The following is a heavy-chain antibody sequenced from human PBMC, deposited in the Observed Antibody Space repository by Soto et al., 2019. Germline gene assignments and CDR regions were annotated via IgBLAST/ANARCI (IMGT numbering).Heavy chain of an antibody. CDR3: ARAHQTTVTTDLFDY. CDR2: IIPIFGTA. Sequence: QVQLVQSGAEVKKPGSSVKVSCKASGGTFSSYAISWVRQAPGQGLEWMGGIIPIFGTANYAQKFQGRVTITADESMXTAYRELSSLRSEDTAVYYCARAHQTTVTTDLFDYWGQGTLVTVSS. CDR1: GGTFSSYA. J-gene: IGHJ4*02. D-gene: IGHD4-17*01. V-gene: IGHV1-69*12.